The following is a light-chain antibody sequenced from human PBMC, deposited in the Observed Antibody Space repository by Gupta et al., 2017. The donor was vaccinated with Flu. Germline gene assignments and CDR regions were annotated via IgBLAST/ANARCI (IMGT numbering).Light chain of an antibody. V-gene: IGKV3-20*01. CDR3: QQFGSIPFT. CDR2: EAS. J-gene: IGKJ3*01. Sequence: EGRTLSGRARRYFSSDFFAWYQQNTDQAPRLLVYEASYRATGPPDRFSGSGSVTEFTLTIHSLEAGDVAVYFCQQFGSIPFTFGPGTKVDIK. CDR1: RYFSSDF.